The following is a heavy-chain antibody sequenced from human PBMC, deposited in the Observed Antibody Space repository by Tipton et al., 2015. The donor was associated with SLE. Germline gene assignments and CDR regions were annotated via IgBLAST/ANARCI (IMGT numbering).Heavy chain of an antibody. V-gene: IGHV4-59*08. CDR2: IYYTGST. CDR1: GGSINSHY. CDR3: AMRVVSLYYYGMDV. D-gene: IGHD3-3*01. Sequence: TLSLTCQVSGGSINSHYWSWIRQPPGKGLEWIGYIYYTGSTDYNPSLNSRVTISVDASKNQFSLNLNSVTAADTAVYYCAMRVVSLYYYGMDVWGQGTTVTVSS. J-gene: IGHJ6*02.